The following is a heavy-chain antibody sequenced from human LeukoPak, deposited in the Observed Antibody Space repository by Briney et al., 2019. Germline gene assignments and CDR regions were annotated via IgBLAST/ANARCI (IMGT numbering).Heavy chain of an antibody. CDR3: AVEYYYYYTDV. CDR2: IKQDGSEK. V-gene: IGHV3-7*01. CDR1: GFTFSSYW. J-gene: IGHJ6*03. Sequence: GGSLRLSCAASGFTFSSYWMSWVRQAPGKGLEWVANIKQDGSEKYYVDSVKGRFTISRDNAKNSLYLQMNSLRAEDTAVYYCAVEYYYYYTDVWGKGTTVTVSS.